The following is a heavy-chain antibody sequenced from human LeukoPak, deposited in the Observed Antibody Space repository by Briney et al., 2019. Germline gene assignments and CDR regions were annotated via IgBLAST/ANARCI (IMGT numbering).Heavy chain of an antibody. Sequence: PGGSLRLSCASSGSTFMNFGLHWLRQTPGKGLEWVAFIRYDGSLKDYADSVKGRFTVARDNSKNTVSLQMNSLRPEDAAVYYCAKDAVALQDEYYFDSWGPGTLVTVSS. CDR3: AKDAVALQDEYYFDS. D-gene: IGHD2/OR15-2a*01. V-gene: IGHV3-30*02. CDR2: IRYDGSLK. CDR1: GSTFMNFG. J-gene: IGHJ4*02.